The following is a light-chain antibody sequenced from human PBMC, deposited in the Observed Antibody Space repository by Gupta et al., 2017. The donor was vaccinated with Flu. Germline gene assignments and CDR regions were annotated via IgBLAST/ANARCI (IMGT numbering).Light chain of an antibody. J-gene: IGKJ2*03. V-gene: IGKV3-15*01. Sequence: ETVMTQSPATLSVSPGERATLYCRASQSVGTNLAWYQQRPGQAPGLRIYGASSRATGIPARFSGSTSGTEFTLTISSLQSEDFALYYCQQYHTWPYSFGQGTRLEI. CDR1: QSVGTN. CDR2: GAS. CDR3: QQYHTWPYS.